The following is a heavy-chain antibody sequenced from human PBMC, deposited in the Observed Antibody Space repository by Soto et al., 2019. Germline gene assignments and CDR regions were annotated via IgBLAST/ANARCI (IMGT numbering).Heavy chain of an antibody. CDR1: GFTFSSYA. CDR3: ARERDYYVPGTHPWFDP. D-gene: IGHD3-10*02. J-gene: IGHJ5*02. CDR2: MSYDGTNE. V-gene: IGHV3-30-3*01. Sequence: QVQVVESGGGVVQAGRSLRLSCTGSGFTFSSYAIHWVRQAPGKGLEWVASMSYDGTNEYYADSVKGRFSISRDTSTNTVHLQMDRLRADDTAVYHCARERDYYVPGTHPWFDPWGQGTLVTVSS.